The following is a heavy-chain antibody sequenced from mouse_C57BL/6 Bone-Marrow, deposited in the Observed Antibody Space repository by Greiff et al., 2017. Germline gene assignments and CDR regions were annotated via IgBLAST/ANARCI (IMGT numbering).Heavy chain of an antibody. CDR1: GYTFTSYW. V-gene: IGHV1-59*01. J-gene: IGHJ4*01. CDR3: ARDYYGSSHLYYYAMDY. CDR2: IDPSDSYT. D-gene: IGHD1-1*01. Sequence: VKLQQPGAELVRPGTSVKLSCKASGYTFTSYWMHWVKQRPGQGLEWIGVIDPSDSYTNYNQKFKGKATLTVDTSSSTAYMQLSSLTSEDSAVYYCARDYYGSSHLYYYAMDYWGQGTSGTVSS.